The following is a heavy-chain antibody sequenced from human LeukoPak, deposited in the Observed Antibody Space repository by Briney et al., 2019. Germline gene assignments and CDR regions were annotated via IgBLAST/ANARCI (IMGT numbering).Heavy chain of an antibody. J-gene: IGHJ4*02. CDR1: GGSISSSGYY. D-gene: IGHD6-25*01. CDR2: IDYRGST. Sequence: SETLSLTCTVSGGSISSSGYYWAWIRQPPGKGLEWIGGIDYRGSTYYNPSLRSRVTISVDTSRNQFSLKLTSVTAADTALFYCARLLAAPQTDYFDYWGQGILVTAFS. V-gene: IGHV4-39*01. CDR3: ARLLAAPQTDYFDY.